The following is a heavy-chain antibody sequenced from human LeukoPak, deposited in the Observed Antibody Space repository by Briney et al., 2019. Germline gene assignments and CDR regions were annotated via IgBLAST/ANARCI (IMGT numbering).Heavy chain of an antibody. Sequence: GGSLRLSCAASGFTFSSYSMNWVRQAPGKGLEWVSSISSSSSYIYYADSVKGRFTISRDNAKNSLYLQMSSLRAEDTAVYYCARDSVYSSGWYGSVFDYWGQGTLVTVSS. D-gene: IGHD6-19*01. CDR3: ARDSVYSSGWYGSVFDY. CDR1: GFTFSSYS. CDR2: ISSSSSYI. J-gene: IGHJ4*02. V-gene: IGHV3-21*01.